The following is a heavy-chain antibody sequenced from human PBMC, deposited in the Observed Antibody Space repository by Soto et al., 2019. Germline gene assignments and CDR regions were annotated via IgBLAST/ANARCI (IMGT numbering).Heavy chain of an antibody. CDR2: ISGSGGST. CDR1: GFTFSSYA. D-gene: IGHD4-4*01. V-gene: IGHV3-23*01. Sequence: EVQLLESGGGLVQPGGSLRLSCAASGFTFSSYAMNWVRQAPGKGLEWVSGISGSGGSTNYADSVKGRFTISRDNSKNTLILQMDRLRAEDTAIYYCAKDSNKYSSSLRGRYFDSWGQGTLVTVSS. CDR3: AKDSNKYSSSLRGRYFDS. J-gene: IGHJ4*02.